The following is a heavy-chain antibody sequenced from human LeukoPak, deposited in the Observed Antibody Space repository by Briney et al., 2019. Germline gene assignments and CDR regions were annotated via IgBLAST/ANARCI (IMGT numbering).Heavy chain of an antibody. Sequence: GGSLRLSCAASGFTFSSYAMHWVRQAPGKGLEWVAVISYDGSNKYYADSVKGRFTISRDNSKNTLYLQMNSLGAEDTAVYYCARPIVVVPAAIRYWGQGTLVTVSS. V-gene: IGHV3-30-3*01. CDR1: GFTFSSYA. CDR3: ARPIVVVPAAIRY. CDR2: ISYDGSNK. D-gene: IGHD2-2*01. J-gene: IGHJ4*02.